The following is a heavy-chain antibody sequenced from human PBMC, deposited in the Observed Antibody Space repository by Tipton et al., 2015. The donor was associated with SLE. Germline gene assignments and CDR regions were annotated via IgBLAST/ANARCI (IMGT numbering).Heavy chain of an antibody. V-gene: IGHV4-39*07. Sequence: TLSLTCTVSGDSISGSAYSWGWIRQPPGKGLDWIGTIYPSGSTYYNPSLKSRVTISVDTSRNQFSLKLSSVTAADTAVYYCARGRGATMVRGVISYYYYYYYMDVWGKGTTVTVSS. CDR3: ARGRGATMVRGVISYYYYYYYMDV. D-gene: IGHD3-10*01. J-gene: IGHJ6*03. CDR2: IYPSGST. CDR1: GDSISGSAYS.